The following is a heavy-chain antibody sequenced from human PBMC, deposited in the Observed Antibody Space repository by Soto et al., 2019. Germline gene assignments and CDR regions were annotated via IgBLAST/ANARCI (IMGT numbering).Heavy chain of an antibody. CDR1: GGSFSGYY. J-gene: IGHJ6*02. CDR3: ARGRGASITIFGVVTKTPYYYYGMDV. D-gene: IGHD3-3*01. CDR2: INHSGST. V-gene: IGHV4-34*01. Sequence: PSETLSLTCAVYGGSFSGYYWSWIRQPPGKGLEWIGEINHSGSTNYNPSLKSRVTISVDTSKNQFSLKLSSVTAADTAVYYCARGRGASITIFGVVTKTPYYYYGMDVWGQGTTVTVSS.